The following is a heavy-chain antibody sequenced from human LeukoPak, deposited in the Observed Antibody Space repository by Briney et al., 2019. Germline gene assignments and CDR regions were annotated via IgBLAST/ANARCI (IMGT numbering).Heavy chain of an antibody. D-gene: IGHD3-10*01. CDR3: ARGITMVRGLVLYYYYMDV. J-gene: IGHJ6*03. Sequence: ASVKVSCKASGYTFTGYYMHWVRQAPGQGLEWMGWINPNSGGTNYAQKFQGRVTMTRDTSISTAYMELSRLRSDDTAVYYCARGITMVRGLVLYYYYMDVWGKGTTVTISS. CDR2: INPNSGGT. CDR1: GYTFTGYY. V-gene: IGHV1-2*02.